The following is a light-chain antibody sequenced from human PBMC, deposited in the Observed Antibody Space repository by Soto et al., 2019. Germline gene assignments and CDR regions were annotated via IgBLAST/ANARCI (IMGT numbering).Light chain of an antibody. CDR2: DGT. Sequence: QSALAQPRSVSGSPGQLLTISCTGTSSDVDDYRYVSWYQQYPGKAPKLVIYDGTKRPSGVPDRFSSSNSGNTASLTISGLEAEDEANYYCCSYVTTPEIFGTGTKVTVL. CDR3: CSYVTTPEI. J-gene: IGLJ1*01. V-gene: IGLV2-11*01. CDR1: SSDVDDYRY.